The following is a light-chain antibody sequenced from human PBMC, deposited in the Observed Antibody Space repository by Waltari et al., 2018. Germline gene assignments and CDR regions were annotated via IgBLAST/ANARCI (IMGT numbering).Light chain of an antibody. CDR3: CSYAGSSRGV. V-gene: IGLV2-23*02. CDR2: DVT. Sequence: QSALTQPAPVSGSPGPSTTIPCTGTSSEFGSYNHVSWYQQYQGKVPKLLIYDVTKRPSGVSNRFSGFKSGNTASLTISGLQAEDEADYYCCSYAGSSRGVFGTGTKVTV. CDR1: SSEFGSYNH. J-gene: IGLJ1*01.